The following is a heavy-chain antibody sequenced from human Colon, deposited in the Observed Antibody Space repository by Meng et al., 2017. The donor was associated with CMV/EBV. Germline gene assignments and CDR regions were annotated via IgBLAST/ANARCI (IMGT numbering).Heavy chain of an antibody. J-gene: IGHJ4*02. CDR1: GYKFRYSS. V-gene: IGHV1-46*01. D-gene: IGHD4-11*01. Sequence: QVQLVQSGPDVKKPGDLVKVSCKTSGYKFRYSSMHWMRQARGQGVEWMGIFDPRGDSKNYAENFVGRITMNADMSKNTMHMEPSSLRSDDTDVYYRARENSNWYTDFWGQGTLVTVSS. CDR2: FDPRGDSK. CDR3: ARENSNWYTDF.